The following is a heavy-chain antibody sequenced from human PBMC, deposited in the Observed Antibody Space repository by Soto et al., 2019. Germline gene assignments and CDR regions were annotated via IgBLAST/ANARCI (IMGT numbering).Heavy chain of an antibody. CDR3: AADGDDPSV. CDR1: GFTFTSSA. CDR2: IVVGSGNT. J-gene: IGHJ6*02. Sequence: SVKVSCKASGFTFTSSAVQRVRQARGQRLEWIGWIVVGSGNTNYAQKFQERVTITRDMSTSTAYMELSSLRSEDTAVYYCAADGDDPSVWGQGTTVTVSS. V-gene: IGHV1-58*01. D-gene: IGHD7-27*01.